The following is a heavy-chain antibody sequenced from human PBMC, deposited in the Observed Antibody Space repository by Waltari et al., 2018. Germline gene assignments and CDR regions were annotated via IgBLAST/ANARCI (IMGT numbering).Heavy chain of an antibody. V-gene: IGHV4-61*09. J-gene: IGHJ4*02. CDR2: ICTRGCT. Sequence: QVQLQESGPGLVKPSQTLSLTCTVSGGSVSSGSYYWSWIRQPAGTGRELIGVICTRGCTHFNPSRKSRVTISVDPSKNPFSLELSPVTAPDTALFYCARLISGSYVFDYWGQGTLVTVSS. CDR3: ARLISGSYVFDY. D-gene: IGHD1-26*01. CDR1: GGSVSSGSYY.